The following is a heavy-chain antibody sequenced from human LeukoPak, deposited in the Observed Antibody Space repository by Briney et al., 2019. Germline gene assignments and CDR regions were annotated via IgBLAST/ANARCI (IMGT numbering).Heavy chain of an antibody. CDR2: ISAYNGNT. V-gene: IGHV1-18*01. CDR3: ARDGETQGVDYGDYSDPSWFDP. Sequence: ASVKVSCKASGYTFTSYGISWVRQAPGPRLEWMGWISAYNGNTNYAQKLQGRVTITTDTSPSTAYMELRSLRSDDTAVYYCARDGETQGVDYGDYSDPSWFDPWGQGTLVTVSS. CDR1: GYTFTSYG. J-gene: IGHJ5*02. D-gene: IGHD4-17*01.